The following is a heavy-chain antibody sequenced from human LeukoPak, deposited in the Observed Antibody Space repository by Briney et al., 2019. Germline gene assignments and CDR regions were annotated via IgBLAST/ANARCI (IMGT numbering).Heavy chain of an antibody. CDR1: GGSISSYY. Sequence: ETLSLTCTVFGGSISSYYWSWIRQPAGKGLEWIGRIYTSGSTNYNPSLKSRVTMSVDTSKNQFSLKLSSVTAADTAVYYCARDQCSSTSCYRYYYYGMDVWGQGTTVTVSS. D-gene: IGHD2-2*01. CDR3: ARDQCSSTSCYRYYYYGMDV. V-gene: IGHV4-4*07. CDR2: IYTSGST. J-gene: IGHJ6*02.